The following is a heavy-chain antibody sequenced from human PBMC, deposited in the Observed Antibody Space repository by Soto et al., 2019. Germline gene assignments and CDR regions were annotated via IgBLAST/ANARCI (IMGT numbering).Heavy chain of an antibody. Sequence: GASVKVSCKASGYTFTSYYMHWVRQAPGQGLEWMGIINPSGGSTSYAQKFQGRVTMTRDTSTSTVYMELSSLRSEDTAVYYCARDSYSSGWSNTEEPWFDPWGQGTLVTVSS. CDR2: INPSGGST. D-gene: IGHD6-19*01. J-gene: IGHJ5*02. CDR1: GYTFTSYY. V-gene: IGHV1-46*01. CDR3: ARDSYSSGWSNTEEPWFDP.